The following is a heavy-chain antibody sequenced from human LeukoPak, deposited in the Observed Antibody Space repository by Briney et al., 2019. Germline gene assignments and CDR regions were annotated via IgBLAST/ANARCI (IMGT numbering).Heavy chain of an antibody. J-gene: IGHJ2*01. CDR2: IHYSGST. V-gene: IGHV4-39*07. CDR1: GGSISSSSYY. Sequence: SETLSLTCTVSGGSISSSSYYWAWIRQPPGKGLEWIGSIHYSGSTNYNPSLKSRVTISVDTSKNQFSLKLSSVTAADTAVYYCARGYDGSGYYYRNWYFDLWGRGTLVTVSS. D-gene: IGHD3-22*01. CDR3: ARGYDGSGYYYRNWYFDL.